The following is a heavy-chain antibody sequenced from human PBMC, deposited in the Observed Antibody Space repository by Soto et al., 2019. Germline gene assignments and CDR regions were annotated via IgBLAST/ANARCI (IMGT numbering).Heavy chain of an antibody. CDR2: IYYSGST. CDR1: GGSISSYY. V-gene: IGHV4-59*01. D-gene: IGHD3-16*01. CDR3: ARSRGRGKSYGIDL. Sequence: QVQLQESGPGLVKPSETLSLTCTVSGGSISSYYWSWIRQPPGKGLEWIGYIYYSGSTNYNPSLKSRVTISVDTSNNQFSRNLSSVTAADTAVYYCARSRGRGKSYGIDLWGQGTTVTVSS. J-gene: IGHJ6*02.